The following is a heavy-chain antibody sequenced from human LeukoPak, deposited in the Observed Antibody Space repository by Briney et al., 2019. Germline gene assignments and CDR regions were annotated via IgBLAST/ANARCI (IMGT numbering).Heavy chain of an antibody. D-gene: IGHD1-26*01. CDR3: AKDGSVRGPRVGAYDY. CDR2: ISYDGSNK. CDR1: GFTFSSCG. J-gene: IGHJ4*02. V-gene: IGHV3-30*18. Sequence: GRSLRLSCAASGFTFSSCGMHWVRQAPGKGLEWVAVISYDGSNKYYADSVKGRFTISRDNSKNTLYLQMNSLRAEDTAVYYCAKDGSVRGPRVGAYDYWGQGTLVTVSS.